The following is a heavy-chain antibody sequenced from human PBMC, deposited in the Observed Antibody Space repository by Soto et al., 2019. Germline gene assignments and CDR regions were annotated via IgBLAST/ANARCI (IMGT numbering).Heavy chain of an antibody. CDR3: ARQSCSSTSCFYDY. J-gene: IGHJ4*02. D-gene: IGHD2-2*01. V-gene: IGHV1-2*02. CDR1: GCSFSTNA. Sequence: ASVKVSCKPSGCSFSTNAITWVLQAPGQGLEWMGWLIPNTGTTNYAQGFQSRVTLTSDTSISTAYMELSRLTSDDTAVFYCARQSCSSTSCFYDYWGPGTPVTVSS. CDR2: LIPNTGTT.